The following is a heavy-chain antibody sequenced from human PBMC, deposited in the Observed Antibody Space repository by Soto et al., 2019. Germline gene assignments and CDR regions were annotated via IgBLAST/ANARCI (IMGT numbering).Heavy chain of an antibody. CDR3: ARQRPTDGRWEFANYYGMDV. CDR2: IIHSEST. Sequence: KASETLSLTCAVYGGSFSAYYWSWIRQPPGKGLEWIGEIIHSESTKYNPSLTSRVTISVDTSKNQFSLKLSSVTAADTAVYYCARQRPTDGRWEFANYYGMDVWGQGTPVTVSS. J-gene: IGHJ6*02. D-gene: IGHD1-26*01. V-gene: IGHV4-34*12. CDR1: GGSFSAYY.